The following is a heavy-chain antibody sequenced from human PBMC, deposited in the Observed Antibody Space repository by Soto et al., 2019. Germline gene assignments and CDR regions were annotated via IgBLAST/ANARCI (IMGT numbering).Heavy chain of an antibody. V-gene: IGHV4-59*11. CDR3: ATVAMTSPKVFDY. CDR1: GGSLSSHY. D-gene: IGHD2-15*01. CDR2: IYFTGYT. J-gene: IGHJ4*02. Sequence: QVQLQESGPGLVKPSETLSLTCTVSGGSLSSHYLSWIRQSPGKRLEWIGYIYFTGYTNYKPSLTNLVTTSVDTSKSQFSLGLNSVTAADTAVYYCATVAMTSPKVFDYCGQGTLVIVSS.